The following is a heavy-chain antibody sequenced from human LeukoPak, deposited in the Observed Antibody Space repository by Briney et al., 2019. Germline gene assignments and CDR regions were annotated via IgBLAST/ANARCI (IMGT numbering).Heavy chain of an antibody. J-gene: IGHJ5*02. V-gene: IGHV4-38-2*01. CDR3: ARHYSLNWFDP. Sequence: SETLSLTCAVSGYSISSGYYWGWIQQPPGKGLEWIGSIYHSGSTYYNPSLKSRVTISVDTSKNQFSLKLSSVTAADTAVYYCARHYSLNWFDPWGQGTLVTVSS. D-gene: IGHD2-21*01. CDR2: IYHSGST. CDR1: GYSISSGYY.